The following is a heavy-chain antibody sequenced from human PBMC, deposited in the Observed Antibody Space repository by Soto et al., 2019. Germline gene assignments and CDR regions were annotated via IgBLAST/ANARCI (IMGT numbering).Heavy chain of an antibody. CDR2: IYWDDDQ. Sequence: QITLKESGPTLVTPTQTLTLTCTFSGFSLSTSGVGVGWIRQPPGKALEWLALIYWDDDQRYSTSLKSRPTITKDTSKNQVVLTMTNMDPVDTATYYCARPNTYYYDSSGYHFDYWGQGTLVTVSS. CDR1: GFSLSTSGVG. D-gene: IGHD3-22*01. J-gene: IGHJ4*02. CDR3: ARPNTYYYDSSGYHFDY. V-gene: IGHV2-5*02.